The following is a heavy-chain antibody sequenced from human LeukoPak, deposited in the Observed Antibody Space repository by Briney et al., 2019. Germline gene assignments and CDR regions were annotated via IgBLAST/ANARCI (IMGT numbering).Heavy chain of an antibody. CDR1: GFTFSSYA. J-gene: IGHJ3*01. CDR2: ISYDGSNK. V-gene: IGHV3-30-3*01. CDR3: AKPASDDDFDV. Sequence: GRSLRLSCAASGFTFSSYAMHWVRQAPGKGLEWVAVISYDGSNKYYADSVKGRFTISRDNSKNTLWLQMNSLRAEDTAVYYCAKPASDDDFDVWGQGTMVTVSS.